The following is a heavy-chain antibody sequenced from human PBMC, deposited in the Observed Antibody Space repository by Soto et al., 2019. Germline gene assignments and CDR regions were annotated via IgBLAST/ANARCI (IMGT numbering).Heavy chain of an antibody. CDR2: IKSKTDGGTT. Sequence: EVQLVESGGGLVKPGGSLRLSCAASGFTFSNAWMNWVRQAPGKGLEWVGRIKSKTDGGTTDYAAPVKGRLTISRDDSKNTLYLQMNSLKTEDTAVYYCTTSTPGDYFSSFLEYYFDYWGQGTLVTVSS. D-gene: IGHD4-17*01. CDR3: TTSTPGDYFSSFLEYYFDY. CDR1: GFTFSNAW. J-gene: IGHJ4*02. V-gene: IGHV3-15*07.